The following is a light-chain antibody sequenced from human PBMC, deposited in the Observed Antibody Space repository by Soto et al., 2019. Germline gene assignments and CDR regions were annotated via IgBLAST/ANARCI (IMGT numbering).Light chain of an antibody. CDR2: GAS. Sequence: EIEMTQSPSTLSVSPGERATISCRASQSISSNLAWYQQKPGQAPRLLIYGASTMHTGFPARFSGSGSGTEFTLTISSLQSEDFAVYYCQQCNNWPLTFGQGTQVEIK. V-gene: IGKV3-15*01. CDR3: QQCNNWPLT. J-gene: IGKJ1*01. CDR1: QSISSN.